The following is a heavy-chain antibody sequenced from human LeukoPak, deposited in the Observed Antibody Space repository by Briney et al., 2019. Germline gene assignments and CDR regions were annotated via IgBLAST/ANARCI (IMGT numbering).Heavy chain of an antibody. CDR2: MYHSGST. CDR3: ATGTSWYYYY. D-gene: IGHD2-2*01. J-gene: IGHJ4*02. V-gene: IGHV4-4*02. Sequence: SETLSLTCAVSGDSISNDKWWSWVRQSPVKGLEWIGEMYHSGSTNYNPSLKSRVTISVDKSNNQFSLKLISVTAADTAMYYCATGTSWYYYYWGQGTLVTVSS. CDR1: GDSISNDKW.